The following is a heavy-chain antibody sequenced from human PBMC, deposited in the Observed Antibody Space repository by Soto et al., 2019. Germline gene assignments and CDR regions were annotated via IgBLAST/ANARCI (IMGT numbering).Heavy chain of an antibody. Sequence: QVQLVESGGGLVKPGGSLRLSCAAAGVTFSDNYRSWIRQAPGRGLEWISYISGSGNSINYADSVKGRFTISRDNAKNALYLQMSNVRAEDTAVYYCARDHGNWFDPWGQGTLVTVSS. CDR1: GVTFSDNY. V-gene: IGHV3-11*01. CDR3: ARDHGNWFDP. CDR2: ISGSGNSI. J-gene: IGHJ5*02.